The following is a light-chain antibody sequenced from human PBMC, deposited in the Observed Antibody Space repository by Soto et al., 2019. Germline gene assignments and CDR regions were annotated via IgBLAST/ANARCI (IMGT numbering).Light chain of an antibody. CDR2: KAY. J-gene: IGKJ1*01. Sequence: DIQMTQSPSTLSASVGDRVTITCRASQRISTWLGWYQQKPGKAPKLLIYKAYTLESGVPSRFSGSGSGTEFTLTISSLQPDDFATYYCQQYNSYSSFGQGTKVEIK. V-gene: IGKV1-5*03. CDR3: QQYNSYSS. CDR1: QRISTW.